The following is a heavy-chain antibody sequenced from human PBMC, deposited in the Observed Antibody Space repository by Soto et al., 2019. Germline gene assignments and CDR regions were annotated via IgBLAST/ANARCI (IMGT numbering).Heavy chain of an antibody. CDR2: VSIGGST. CDR3: ARDRGYSCFDY. V-gene: IGHV3-48*04. J-gene: IGHJ4*02. D-gene: IGHD5-18*01. Sequence: GSLRLSCAASGFTFSSYAMGWVRQGPGKGLEWVAVVSIGGSTHYADSVRGRFTISRDNAENSLYLQMNSLRAEDTAVYYCARDRGYSCFDYWGLGTLVTVSS. CDR1: GFTFSSYA.